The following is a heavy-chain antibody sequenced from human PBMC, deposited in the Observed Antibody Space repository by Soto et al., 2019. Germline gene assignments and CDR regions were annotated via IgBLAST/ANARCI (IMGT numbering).Heavy chain of an antibody. CDR1: GFTFSSYA. D-gene: IGHD2-15*01. J-gene: IGHJ6*02. CDR2: ISYDGSNK. V-gene: IGHV3-30-3*01. CDR3: ARAWGYCSGGSCFNPGPYYYYGMAV. Sequence: GGSLRLSCAASGFTFSSYAMHWVRQAPGKGLEWVAVISYDGSNKYYADSVKGRFTISRDNSKNTLYLQMNSLRAEDTAVYYCARAWGYCSGGSCFNPGPYYYYGMAVWGQGTTVTVSS.